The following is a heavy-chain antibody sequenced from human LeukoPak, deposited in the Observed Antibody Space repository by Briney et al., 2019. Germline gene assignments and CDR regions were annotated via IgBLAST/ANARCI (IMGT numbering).Heavy chain of an antibody. CDR3: ARQYGWHTLSCFDY. D-gene: IGHD6-19*01. CDR2: IYYSGST. Sequence: PSETLSLTCTVSGGSISSSSYYWGWIRQPPGKGLEWIGSIYYSGSTYYNPSLKSRVTISVDTSKNQFSLKLSSVTAADTAVYYCARQYGWHTLSCFDYWGQGTLVTVSS. V-gene: IGHV4-39*01. CDR1: GGSISSSSYY. J-gene: IGHJ4*02.